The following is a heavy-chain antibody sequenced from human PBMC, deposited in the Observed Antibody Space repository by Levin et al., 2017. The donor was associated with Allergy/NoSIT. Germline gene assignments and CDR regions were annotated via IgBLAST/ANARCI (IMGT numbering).Heavy chain of an antibody. J-gene: IGHJ3*02. D-gene: IGHD4-23*01. Sequence: SETLSLTCAVSGGSISSGGYSWSWIRQPPGKGLECIGYIYHSGSTYYNPSLKSRVTISVDRSKNQFSLKLRSVTAADTAVYYCARGADDGNPYDAFHIWGQGTMVTVSS. V-gene: IGHV4-30-2*01. CDR3: ARGADDGNPYDAFHI. CDR1: GGSISSGGYS. CDR2: IYHSGST.